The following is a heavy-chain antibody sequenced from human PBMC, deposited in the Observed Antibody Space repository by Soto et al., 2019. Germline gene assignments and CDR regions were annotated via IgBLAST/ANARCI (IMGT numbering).Heavy chain of an antibody. Sequence: PSETRSITCTVSGGSISTFYWSCIRQPPGKGLEWIGYISYSGNTNYNPSLKSRVSISVDTSKNQFSPNLTSVTAADTAVYYCARAPMVLTRSHFDSWGQGTPVT. V-gene: IGHV4-59*01. D-gene: IGHD2-8*01. J-gene: IGHJ4*02. CDR1: GGSISTFY. CDR3: ARAPMVLTRSHFDS. CDR2: ISYSGNT.